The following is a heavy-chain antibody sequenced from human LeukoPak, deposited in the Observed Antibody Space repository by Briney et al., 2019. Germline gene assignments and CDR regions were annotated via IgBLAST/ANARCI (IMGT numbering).Heavy chain of an antibody. CDR3: ARDLDFWSGYGDY. CDR1: GYTFTSYA. D-gene: IGHD3-3*01. V-gene: IGHV1-18*01. J-gene: IGHJ4*02. Sequence: ASVKVSCKASGYTFTSYAMHWVRQAPGQRLEWMGWISAYNGNTNYAQKLQGRVTMTTDTSTSTAYMELRSLRSDDTAVYYCARDLDFWSGYGDYWGQGTLVTVSS. CDR2: ISAYNGNT.